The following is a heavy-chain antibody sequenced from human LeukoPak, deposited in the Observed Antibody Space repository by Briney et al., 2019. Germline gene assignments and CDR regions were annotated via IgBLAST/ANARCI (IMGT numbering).Heavy chain of an antibody. V-gene: IGHV1-18*01. D-gene: IGHD5-24*01. CDR2: ISAYNGNT. CDR3: ARVRWLQLFWFDP. CDR1: GYTFTSYG. Sequence: AAVKVSCKASGYTFTSYGISWVRQAPGQGGEWMGWISAYNGNTNYAQKLQGRVTMTTDTSTSTAYMELRSLRSDHTAVYYCARVRWLQLFWFDPWGQGTLVTVSS. J-gene: IGHJ5*02.